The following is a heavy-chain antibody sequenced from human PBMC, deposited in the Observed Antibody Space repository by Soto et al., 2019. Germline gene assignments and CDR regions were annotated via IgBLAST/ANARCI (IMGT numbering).Heavy chain of an antibody. CDR3: ARGTVPADYDILTGYYNGDDAFDI. J-gene: IGHJ3*02. CDR1: GGSISTSHW. Sequence: SETLSLTCAVSGGSISTSHWWFWVRQPPGKGLEWIGYIYYSGSTNYNPSLKSRVTISVDTSKNQFSLKLSSVTAADTAVYYCARGTVPADYDILTGYYNGDDAFDIWGQGTMVT. D-gene: IGHD3-9*01. CDR2: IYYSGST. V-gene: IGHV4-59*11.